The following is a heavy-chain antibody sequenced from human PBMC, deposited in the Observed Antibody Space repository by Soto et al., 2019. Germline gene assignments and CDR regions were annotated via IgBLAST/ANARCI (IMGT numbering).Heavy chain of an antibody. CDR2: IYYSGST. CDR1: GGSISSGGYY. V-gene: IGHV4-31*03. CDR3: ARDYGYGSGSYYTYGMDV. J-gene: IGHJ6*02. Sequence: SETLSLTCTVSGGSISSGGYYWRWIRQHPGKGLEWIGYIYYSGSTYYNPSFKSRVTISVDTSKNQFSLKLSSVTAADTSVYYCARDYGYGSGSYYTYGMDVCAQEATVT. D-gene: IGHD3-10*01.